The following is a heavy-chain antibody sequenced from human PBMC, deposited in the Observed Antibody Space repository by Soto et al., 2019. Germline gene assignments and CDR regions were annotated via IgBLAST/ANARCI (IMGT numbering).Heavy chain of an antibody. CDR2: IYYSGST. V-gene: IGHV4-59*01. D-gene: IGHD3-10*01. Sequence: SQTLSLTCTVSGGSISSYYWSWIRQPPGKGLEWIGYIYYSGSTNYNPSLKSRVTISVNTSKNQFSLKLSPVTAADTAVYYCARVYRGYYYGSGSYFPMAFDYWGQGTLVTVSS. CDR1: GGSISSYY. CDR3: ARVYRGYYYGSGSYFPMAFDY. J-gene: IGHJ4*02.